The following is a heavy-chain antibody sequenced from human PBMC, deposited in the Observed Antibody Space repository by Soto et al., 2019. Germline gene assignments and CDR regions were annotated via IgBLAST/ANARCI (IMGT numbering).Heavy chain of an antibody. CDR2: ISGSGGST. Sequence: EVQLLESGGGLVQPGGSLRLSCAASGLAFSTHAMSWVRQAPGEGLEWVSAISGSGGSTYYADAVKGRFTISRDNSKNTLYLQMNSLRAEDTAVYYCAKGPQWFGESKFDYWGQGTLVTVSS. V-gene: IGHV3-23*01. CDR3: AKGPQWFGESKFDY. J-gene: IGHJ4*02. D-gene: IGHD3-10*01. CDR1: GLAFSTHA.